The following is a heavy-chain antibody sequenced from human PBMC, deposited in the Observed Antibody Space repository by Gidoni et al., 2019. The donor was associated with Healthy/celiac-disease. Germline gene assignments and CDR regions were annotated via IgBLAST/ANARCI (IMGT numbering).Heavy chain of an antibody. D-gene: IGHD2-2*02. J-gene: IGHJ5*02. CDR1: GGSISSSSYY. CDR3: ARARCSSTSCYTPRYNWFDP. Sequence: QLQLQESGPGLVKPSETLSLTCTVSGGSISSSSYYWGWIRQPPGKGLEWIGSIYYSGSTYYNPSLKSRVTISVDTSKNQFSLKLSSVTAADTAVYYCARARCSSTSCYTPRYNWFDPWGQGTLVTVSS. V-gene: IGHV4-39*07. CDR2: IYYSGST.